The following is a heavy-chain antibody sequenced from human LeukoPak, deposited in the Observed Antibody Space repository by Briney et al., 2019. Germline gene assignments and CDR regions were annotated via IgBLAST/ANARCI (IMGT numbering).Heavy chain of an antibody. J-gene: IGHJ5*02. V-gene: IGHV4-39*02. CDR3: ARDHLLGFGWFDP. Sequence: SETLSLTCTVSRGSIGSSNYYWGWIRQPPGKGLEWIGSTYYSGTTYYNPSLKSRVTISVDVSKTQFSLKLTSVTAADTAIYYCARDHLLGFGWFDPWGQGAPVTVSS. CDR1: RGSIGSSNYY. CDR2: TYYSGTT. D-gene: IGHD2-2*01.